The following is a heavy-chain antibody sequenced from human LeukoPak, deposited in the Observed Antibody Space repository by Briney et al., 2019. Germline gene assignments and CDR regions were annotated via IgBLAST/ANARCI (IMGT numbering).Heavy chain of an antibody. CDR2: IYSGTKT. V-gene: IGHV3-53*01. Sequence: PGGSLRLSCAASGFTVSGNYMSWVRQSPQKGLEWVSLIYSGTKTYYADSVKGRFTISRDNSKGTLYLQMNSLRAEGTAVYYCARGDGSFDYWGQGILVTVSS. J-gene: IGHJ4*02. D-gene: IGHD5-24*01. CDR1: GFTVSGNY. CDR3: ARGDGSFDY.